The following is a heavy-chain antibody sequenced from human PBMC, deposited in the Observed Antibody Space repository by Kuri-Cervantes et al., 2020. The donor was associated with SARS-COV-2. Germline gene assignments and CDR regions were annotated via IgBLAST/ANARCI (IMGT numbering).Heavy chain of an antibody. D-gene: IGHD6-13*01. CDR2: INPNSGGT. J-gene: IGHJ6*02. Sequence: ASVKVSCKASGYTFTGYYMHWVRQAPGQGLEWMGWINPNSGGTNYAQKFQGWVTMTRDTSISTAYMELSRLRSDDTAVYYCARAHGNGMAAAGNHAYYYYYGMDVWGQGTTVTVSS. V-gene: IGHV1-2*04. CDR3: ARAHGNGMAAAGNHAYYYYYGMDV. CDR1: GYTFTGYY.